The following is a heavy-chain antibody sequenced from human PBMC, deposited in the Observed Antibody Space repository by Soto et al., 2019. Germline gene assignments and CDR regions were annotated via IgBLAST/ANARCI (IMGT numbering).Heavy chain of an antibody. CDR1: GGSISSDDYY. Sequence: SETLSLTCTVSGGSISSDDYYWSWIRQPPGKGLEWIGYICYSGRTNYNPSLESRLTISIGTSKNQFSLRLSYVSAADTAVYYCAGDRSNSPDYFDYWGQGTLVTVSS. V-gene: IGHV4-30-4*01. D-gene: IGHD2-15*01. CDR2: ICYSGRT. J-gene: IGHJ4*02. CDR3: AGDRSNSPDYFDY.